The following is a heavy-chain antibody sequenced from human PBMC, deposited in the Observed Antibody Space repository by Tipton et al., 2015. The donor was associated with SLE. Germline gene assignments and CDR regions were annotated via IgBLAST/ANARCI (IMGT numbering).Heavy chain of an antibody. J-gene: IGHJ4*02. CDR1: GYTSISSV. Sequence: QVQLVQSGAEVKSPGASVNVSCKAPGYTSISSVFSWVRQAPGQGLEWMGWISAYTGNTNYALALQGRVSLTTDTSTSTAYMELRSLRSDDTAIYYCARDESGFKDFFDYWGQGTLVTVSS. D-gene: IGHD5-12*01. CDR2: ISAYTGNT. V-gene: IGHV1-18*01. CDR3: ARDESGFKDFFDY.